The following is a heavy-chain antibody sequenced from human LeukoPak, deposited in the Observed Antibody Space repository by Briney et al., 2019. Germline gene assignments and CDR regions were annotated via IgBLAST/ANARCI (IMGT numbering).Heavy chain of an antibody. J-gene: IGHJ4*02. D-gene: IGHD5-18*01. CDR2: IYSGGST. CDR3: ARDPDTAMGSEFDY. V-gene: IGHV3-53*01. Sequence: GGSLRLSCTVSGFTVSTNSMSWVRQTPGKGLEWVSFIYSGGSTHYSDSVKGRFTISRDNSKNTLYLQMNSLRAEDTAVYYCARDPDTAMGSEFDYWGQGTLVTVSS. CDR1: GFTVSTNS.